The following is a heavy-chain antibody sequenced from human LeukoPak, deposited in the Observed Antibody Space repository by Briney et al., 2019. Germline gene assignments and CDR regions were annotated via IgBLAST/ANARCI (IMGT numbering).Heavy chain of an antibody. D-gene: IGHD4-4*01. CDR1: GFTFSTYW. CDR3: AREDRSNSFNY. J-gene: IGHJ4*02. Sequence: GGSLRLSCAASGFTFSTYWMSWVRQAPGKGPEWVANIKEDSSDKKYVDSVKGRFTISRDNAKNSLYLQMNSLRVEDTAVYYCAREDRSNSFNYSGRGTLVTVYS. V-gene: IGHV3-7*01. CDR2: IKEDSSDK.